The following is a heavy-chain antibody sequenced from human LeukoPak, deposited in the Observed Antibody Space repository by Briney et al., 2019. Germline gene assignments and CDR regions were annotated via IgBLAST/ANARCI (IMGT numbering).Heavy chain of an antibody. J-gene: IGHJ5*02. CDR2: MNPNSGNT. D-gene: IGHD1-14*01. CDR1: GGTFSSYA. Sequence: ASVKVSCKASGGTFSSYAISWVRQATGQGLEWMGWMNPNSGNTGYAQKFQGRVTMTRNTSISTAYMELSSLRSEDTAVYYCARDSRKFWGPWGQGTLVTVSS. CDR3: ARDSRKFWGP. V-gene: IGHV1-8*02.